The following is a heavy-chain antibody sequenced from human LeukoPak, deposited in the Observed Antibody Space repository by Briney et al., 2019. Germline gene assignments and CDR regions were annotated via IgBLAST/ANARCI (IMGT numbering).Heavy chain of an antibody. D-gene: IGHD5-24*01. Sequence: ASVKVSCKASGYTFTSYVINWVRQATGQGLEWMGWMNPNSGNTGYAQKFQGRVTMSRNTSISTAYMELSSLRSEDTAVYYCARDGGRDGYNYDYWGQGTLVTVSS. CDR2: MNPNSGNT. CDR3: ARDGGRDGYNYDY. J-gene: IGHJ4*02. CDR1: GYTFTSYV. V-gene: IGHV1-8*01.